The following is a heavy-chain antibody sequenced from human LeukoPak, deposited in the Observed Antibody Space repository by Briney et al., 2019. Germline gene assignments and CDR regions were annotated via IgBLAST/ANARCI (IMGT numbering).Heavy chain of an antibody. Sequence: SETLSLTCAVYGGSFSGYYWSWIHQPPGKGLEWIGEINHSGSTNYNPSLKSRVTISVDTSKNQFSLKLSSVTAADTAVYYCARVEGLLWFGELLLDAFDIWGQGTMVTVSS. CDR2: INHSGST. D-gene: IGHD3-10*01. CDR3: ARVEGLLWFGELLLDAFDI. CDR1: GGSFSGYY. J-gene: IGHJ3*02. V-gene: IGHV4-34*01.